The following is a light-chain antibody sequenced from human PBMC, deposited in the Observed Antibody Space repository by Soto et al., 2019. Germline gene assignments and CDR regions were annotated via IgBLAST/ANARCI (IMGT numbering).Light chain of an antibody. CDR1: QGISSY. J-gene: IGKJ1*01. CDR2: AAS. V-gene: IGKV1-8*01. CDR3: QQYYRYHPA. Sequence: AIRMTQSPSSLSASTGDRVTITCRASQGISSYLALYQQKPGKDPKLLIYAASTLQSGVPSRFSGSGSGTDFTRTISWLQSEDFATYSCQQYYRYHPAFGQGTQVDIK.